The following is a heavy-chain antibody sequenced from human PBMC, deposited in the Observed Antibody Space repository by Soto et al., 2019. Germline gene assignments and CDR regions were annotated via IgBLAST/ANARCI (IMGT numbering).Heavy chain of an antibody. CDR3: VRRAITATTNWGAFDV. D-gene: IGHD1-20*01. J-gene: IGHJ3*01. CDR1: GFTFPIFV. CDR2: VSPGGDVS. V-gene: IGHV3-23*01. Sequence: PRGALILSCAASGFTFPIFVMNWVRQAPGRGLEWVSTVSPGGDVSHYTDSVKGRFTISRDNSRRTLHLQMDSLRAEDAAVYFCVRRAITATTNWGAFDVWGRGTVVTVSS.